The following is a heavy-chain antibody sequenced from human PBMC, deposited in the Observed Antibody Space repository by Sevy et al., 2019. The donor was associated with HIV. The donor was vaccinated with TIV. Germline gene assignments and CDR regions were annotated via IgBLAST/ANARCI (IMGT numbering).Heavy chain of an antibody. V-gene: IGHV3-7*01. CDR2: IKQDGSEK. D-gene: IGHD3-3*01. J-gene: IGHJ4*02. Sequence: GGSLRLSCAASGFTFSSYWMSWVRQAPGKGLEWVANIKQDGSEKYYVDSVKGRFTISRDNAKNSLYLQMNSLRAEDTAVYYCAREYEYDFWSGYGTYFDYWGQGTLVTVPS. CDR3: AREYEYDFWSGYGTYFDY. CDR1: GFTFSSYW.